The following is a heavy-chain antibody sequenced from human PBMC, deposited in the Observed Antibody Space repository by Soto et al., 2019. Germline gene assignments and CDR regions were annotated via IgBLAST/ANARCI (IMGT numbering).Heavy chain of an antibody. Sequence: GGSLRLSCAASGFTFKTFAMSWVRQAPGKGLQWVSAISNSGGSTYYADSVKGRFTISRDNSKNTLYLQMNSLRDEDTAVYYCARDRVGLIAAATTFWGQGTLVTVSS. J-gene: IGHJ4*02. D-gene: IGHD6-13*01. CDR1: GFTFKTFA. CDR2: ISNSGGST. CDR3: ARDRVGLIAAATTF. V-gene: IGHV3-23*01.